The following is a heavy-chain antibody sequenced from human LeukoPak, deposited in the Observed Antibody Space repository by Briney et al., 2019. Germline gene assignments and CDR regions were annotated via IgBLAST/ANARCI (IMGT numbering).Heavy chain of an antibody. Sequence: GGSLRLSCAASGFTFRTYWMSWVRQAPAKGLEWVAKIKQDGSEKYYVDSVKGRFTISRDNAENSLFLQMHSLRAEDTAVYHCAKNVAAAGPNGFDYWGQGSLVTVSS. CDR2: IKQDGSEK. CDR3: AKNVAAAGPNGFDY. D-gene: IGHD6-13*01. CDR1: GFTFRTYW. V-gene: IGHV3-7*03. J-gene: IGHJ4*02.